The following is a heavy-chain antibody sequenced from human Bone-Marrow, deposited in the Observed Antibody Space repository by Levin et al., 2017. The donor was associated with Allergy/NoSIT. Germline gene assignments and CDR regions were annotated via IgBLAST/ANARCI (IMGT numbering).Heavy chain of an antibody. CDR1: GDSVSSNSAA. Sequence: SQTLSLTCAISGDSVSSNSAAWNWIRQSPSRGLEWLGRTYYRSKWYNDYAVSVKSRITINPDTSKNQFSLQLNSVTPEDTAVYYCARDHEYCSSTSCYNGFDYWGQGTLVTVSS. CDR2: TYYRSKWYN. V-gene: IGHV6-1*01. D-gene: IGHD2-2*02. CDR3: ARDHEYCSSTSCYNGFDY. J-gene: IGHJ4*02.